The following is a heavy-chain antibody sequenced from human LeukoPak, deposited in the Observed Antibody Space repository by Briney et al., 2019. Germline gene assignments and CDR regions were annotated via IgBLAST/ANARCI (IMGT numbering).Heavy chain of an antibody. CDR3: AREGVAAAGRASDY. V-gene: IGHV4-4*07. Sequence: SETLSLTCTVSGGSISSYYWSWIRQPAGKGLEWIGRIYTSGSTNYNPSLKSRVTMSVDTSTNQFSLKLRSVTAADTAVYYCAREGVAAAGRASDYWGQGTLVTVSS. CDR1: GGSISSYY. D-gene: IGHD6-13*01. J-gene: IGHJ4*02. CDR2: IYTSGST.